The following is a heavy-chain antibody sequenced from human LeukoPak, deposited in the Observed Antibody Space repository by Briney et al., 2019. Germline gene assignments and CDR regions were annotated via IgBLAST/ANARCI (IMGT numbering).Heavy chain of an antibody. D-gene: IGHD6-13*01. CDR1: GGSISSGSYY. V-gene: IGHV4-61*02. Sequence: SETLSLTCTVSGGSISSGSYYWSWIRQPAGKGLEWIGRIYTSGSTNYNPSLKSRVTISVDTSKNQFSLKLSSVTAADTAVYYCATALYSSSWYAIDYWGQGTLVTVPS. CDR3: ATALYSSSWYAIDY. J-gene: IGHJ4*02. CDR2: IYTSGST.